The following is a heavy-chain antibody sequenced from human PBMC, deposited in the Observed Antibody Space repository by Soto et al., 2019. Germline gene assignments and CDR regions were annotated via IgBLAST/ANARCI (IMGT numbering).Heavy chain of an antibody. CDR3: ARGRRIAAAANNWFDP. V-gene: IGHV1-2*04. J-gene: IGHJ5*02. CDR1: GGTFSSYA. CDR2: INPNSGGT. Sequence: ASVKVSCKASGGTFSSYAISWVRQAPGQGLEWMGWINPNSGGTNYAQKFQGWVTMTRDTSISTAYMELSRLRSDDTAVYYCARGRRIAAAANNWFDPWGQGTLVTVSS. D-gene: IGHD6-13*01.